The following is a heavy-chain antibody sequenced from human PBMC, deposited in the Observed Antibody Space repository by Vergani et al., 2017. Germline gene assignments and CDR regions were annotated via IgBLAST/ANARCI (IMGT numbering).Heavy chain of an antibody. CDR1: GFTFSSYS. J-gene: IGHJ6*03. CDR2: ISSSSSYL. CDR3: ARSEKDCSSTSCYRLYYYYYYMDV. V-gene: IGHV3-21*01. D-gene: IGHD2-2*01. Sequence: EVQLVESGGGLVKPGGSLRLSCAASGFTFSSYSMNWVRQAPGKGLEWVSSISSSSSYLYYADSVKGRFTISRDNAKNSLYLQMNSLRAEDTAVYYCARSEKDCSSTSCYRLYYYYYYMDVWGKGTTVTVSS.